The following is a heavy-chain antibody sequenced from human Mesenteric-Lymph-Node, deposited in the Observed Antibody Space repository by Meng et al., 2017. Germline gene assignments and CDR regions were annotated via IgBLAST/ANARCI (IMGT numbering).Heavy chain of an antibody. V-gene: IGHV4-39*02. D-gene: IGHD2-15*01. CDR1: GGSLDNRDYF. Sequence: QRQESGPGLWKPSETLSLPCTVSGGSLDNRDYFGDGIRQPPGKGLEWIGSVRYSGTAYYNPSLTSRVTISVDTSKNQFSLNLSSLTAADTAVYYCARDLYCSGGSCYRFDPWGQGTLVTVSS. J-gene: IGHJ5*02. CDR3: ARDLYCSGGSCYRFDP. CDR2: VRYSGTA.